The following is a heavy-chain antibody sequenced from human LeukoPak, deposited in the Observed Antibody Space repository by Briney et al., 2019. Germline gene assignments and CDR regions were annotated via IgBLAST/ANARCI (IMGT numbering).Heavy chain of an antibody. CDR1: GFTFCDYD. J-gene: IGHJ4*02. CDR2: ICNAGDT. D-gene: IGHD1-1*01. V-gene: IGHV3-13*01. CDR3: ARVAKERVGGVYYFDY. Sequence: GGSLRLSCAASGFTFCDYDMHWVRQATGKGLEWVSAICNAGDTYYTGSVKGRFTISRENAKNSLYLQMNSLRAGDTAVYYCARVAKERVGGVYYFDYWGQGTLVTVSS.